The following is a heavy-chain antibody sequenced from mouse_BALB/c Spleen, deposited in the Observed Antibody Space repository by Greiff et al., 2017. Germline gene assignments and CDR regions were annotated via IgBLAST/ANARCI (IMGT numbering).Heavy chain of an antibody. J-gene: IGHJ4*01. D-gene: IGHD1-2*01. CDR3: ARSPLLRLYAMDY. CDR1: GFTFSSFG. V-gene: IGHV5-17*02. CDR2: ISSGSSTI. Sequence: EVQGVESGGGLVQPGGSRKLSCAASGFTFSSFGMHWVRQAPEKGLEWVAYISSGSSTIYYADTVKGRFTISRDNPKNTLFLQMTSLRSEDTAMYYCARSPLLRLYAMDYWGQGTSVTVSS.